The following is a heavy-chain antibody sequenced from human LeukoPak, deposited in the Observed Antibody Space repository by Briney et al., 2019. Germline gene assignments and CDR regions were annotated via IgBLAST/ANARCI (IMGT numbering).Heavy chain of an antibody. CDR2: INPNSGGT. CDR3: ARTYDSSGYPMIDY. CDR1: GYTFTGYY. Sequence: ASVKVSCKASGYTFTGYYMHWVRQAPGQGLEWMGWINPNSGGTNYAQKFQGRVTMTRDTSISTAYMELSRLRSDDTAVYYCARTYDSSGYPMIDYWGQGTLVTVSS. D-gene: IGHD3-22*01. V-gene: IGHV1-2*02. J-gene: IGHJ4*02.